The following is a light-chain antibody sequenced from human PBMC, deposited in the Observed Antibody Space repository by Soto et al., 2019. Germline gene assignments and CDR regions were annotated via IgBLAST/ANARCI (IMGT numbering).Light chain of an antibody. J-gene: IGLJ1*01. CDR1: SSDVGSYNL. V-gene: IGLV2-23*01. Sequence: QSVLAQPASVSGSPGQSITISCTGTSSDVGSYNLVSWYQQHPGKAPKLMIYEASKRPSGVSNRFSGSKSGNTASLTISGFQALDEADYYCCSYAGSSTFYVFGTGTKVTV. CDR3: CSYAGSSTFYV. CDR2: EAS.